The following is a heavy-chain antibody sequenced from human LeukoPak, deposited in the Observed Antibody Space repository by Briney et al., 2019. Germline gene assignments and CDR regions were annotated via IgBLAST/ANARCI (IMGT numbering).Heavy chain of an antibody. J-gene: IGHJ6*03. D-gene: IGHD6-13*01. CDR2: IYYSGST. Sequence: PSETLSLTCTVSGFSISSSSYYWGWIRQPPGKGLEWFGSIYYSGSTYYNPSLKSRVTISVDTSKNQFSLKLSSVTAADTAVYYCARRGSSSWGVYYYYYIDVWGKGTTVTISS. CDR1: GFSISSSSYY. V-gene: IGHV4-39*07. CDR3: ARRGSSSWGVYYYYYIDV.